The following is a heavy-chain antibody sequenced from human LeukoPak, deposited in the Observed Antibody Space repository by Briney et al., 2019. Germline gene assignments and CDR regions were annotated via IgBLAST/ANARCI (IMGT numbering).Heavy chain of an antibody. CDR1: GFTFSSYA. CDR3: ARGNDLDY. J-gene: IGHJ4*02. Sequence: GGSLRLSCAASGFTFSSYAMHWVRQAPGKGLEWVAVISYDGSNKYYADSVKGRFTISRDNSKNTLYLQMNSLRAEDTAVYYCARGNDLDYWGQGTPVTVSS. V-gene: IGHV3-30*04. CDR2: ISYDGSNK.